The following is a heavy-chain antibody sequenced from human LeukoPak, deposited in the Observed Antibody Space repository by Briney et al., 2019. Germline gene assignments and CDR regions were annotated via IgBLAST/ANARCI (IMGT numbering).Heavy chain of an antibody. CDR2: NYPGDSDT. V-gene: IGHV5-51*01. Sequence: PGGSLRLSCAASGFTFSSYAMSWVRQAPGKGLEWMGINYPGDSDTRYSPSFQGQVTISADKSISTAYLQWSSLKASDTAMYYCARHTRGIVVVPAYYYYMDVWGKGTTVTVSS. CDR3: ARHTRGIVVVPAYYYYMDV. CDR1: GFTFSSYA. J-gene: IGHJ6*03. D-gene: IGHD2-2*01.